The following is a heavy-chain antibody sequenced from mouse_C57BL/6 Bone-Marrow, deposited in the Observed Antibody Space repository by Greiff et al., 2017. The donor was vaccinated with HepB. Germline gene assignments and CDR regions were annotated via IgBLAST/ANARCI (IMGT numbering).Heavy chain of an antibody. J-gene: IGHJ3*01. CDR2: IDPSDSYT. CDR1: GYTFTSYW. V-gene: IGHV1-50*01. CDR3: ASTPANWVFAY. D-gene: IGHD4-1*01. Sequence: QVQLQQPGAELVKPGASVKLSCKASGYTFTSYWMQWVKQRPGQGLEWIGEIDPSDSYTNYNQKFKGKATLTVDTSSSTAYMQLSSLTSEDSAVYYCASTPANWVFAYWGQGTLVTVSA.